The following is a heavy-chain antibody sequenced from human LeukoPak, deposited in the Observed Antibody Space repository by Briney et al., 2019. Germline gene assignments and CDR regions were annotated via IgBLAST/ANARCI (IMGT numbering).Heavy chain of an antibody. CDR2: ISYDGSNK. D-gene: IGHD6-19*01. Sequence: GSLRLSCAASGFTFSSYAMHWVRQAPGKGLEWVAVISYDGSNKYYADSVKGRFTISRDNSKNTLYLQMNSLRAEDTAVYYCARDRDSSGWYGVDYWGQGTLVTVSS. CDR3: ARDRDSSGWYGVDY. V-gene: IGHV3-30-3*01. J-gene: IGHJ4*02. CDR1: GFTFSSYA.